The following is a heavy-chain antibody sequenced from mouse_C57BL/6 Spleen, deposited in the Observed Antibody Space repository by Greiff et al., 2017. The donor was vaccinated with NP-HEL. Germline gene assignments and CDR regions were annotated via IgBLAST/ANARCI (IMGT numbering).Heavy chain of an antibody. D-gene: IGHD1-1*01. V-gene: IGHV1-55*01. Sequence: QVQLQQPGAELVKPGASVKMSCKASGYTFTSYWITWVKQRPGQGLEWIGDIYPGSGSTNYNEKFKSKATLTVDTSSSTAYMQLSSLTSEDSAVYYCARREYYDWYFDVWGTGTTVTVSS. CDR2: IYPGSGST. CDR1: GYTFTSYW. J-gene: IGHJ1*03. CDR3: ARREYYDWYFDV.